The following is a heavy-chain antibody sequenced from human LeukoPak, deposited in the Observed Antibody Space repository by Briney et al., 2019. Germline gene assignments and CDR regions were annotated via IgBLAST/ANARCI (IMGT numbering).Heavy chain of an antibody. CDR1: GYTFTGYY. Sequence: ASVKVSCKASGYTFTGYYMHWVRQAPGQGLEWMGWINPNSGGTNYAQKFQGRITMSRDTSTSTIYMELSSLRSEDTASYYCATDHSMANIAWWFDPWGQGTLVTVSS. CDR2: INPNSGGT. V-gene: IGHV1-2*02. J-gene: IGHJ5*02. D-gene: IGHD2/OR15-2a*01. CDR3: ATDHSMANIAWWFDP.